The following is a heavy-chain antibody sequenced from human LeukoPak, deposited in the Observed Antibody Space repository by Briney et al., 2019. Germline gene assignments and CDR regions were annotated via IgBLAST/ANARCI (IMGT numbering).Heavy chain of an antibody. CDR3: ARVNGIVGATRFDY. D-gene: IGHD1-26*01. J-gene: IGHJ4*02. CDR2: IYTSGST. CDR1: GGSISSYY. V-gene: IGHV4-4*07. Sequence: SETLSLTCTVSGGSISSYYWSWIRQPAGKGLEWIGRIYTSGSTNYNPSLKSRVTMSVDTSKNQFSLKLRSVTAADTAVYYCARVNGIVGATRFDYWGQGTLVTVSS.